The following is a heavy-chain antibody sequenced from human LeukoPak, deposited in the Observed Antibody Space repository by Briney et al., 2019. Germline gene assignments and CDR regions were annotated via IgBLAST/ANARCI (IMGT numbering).Heavy chain of an antibody. V-gene: IGHV1-8*01. CDR1: GYTFTSYD. CDR3: ARVSGYDLAFDY. CDR2: MNPNSGNT. Sequence: ASVKVSCKASGYTFTSYDINWVRQATGQGLEWMGWMNPNSGNTGYAQKFQGRVTMTRNTSISTAYMELSSLRSEDTAVYYCARVSGYDLAFDYWGQGTLVTVSS. D-gene: IGHD5-12*01. J-gene: IGHJ4*02.